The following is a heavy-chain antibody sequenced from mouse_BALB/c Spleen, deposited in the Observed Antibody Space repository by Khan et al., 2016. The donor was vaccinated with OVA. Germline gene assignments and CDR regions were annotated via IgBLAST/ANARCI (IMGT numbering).Heavy chain of an antibody. Sequence: VQLQESGAELVKPGASVKLSCKTSGYTFTNYWIQWVKQRPGQGLGWIGQIFPGTGTTYSNENFKAKATLTVDTSSSTAYMQLSSLTSEDSDVYFCARGYFGNYEFAYWGQGTLVTVSA. CDR1: GYTFTNYW. V-gene: IGHV1S132*01. J-gene: IGHJ3*01. D-gene: IGHD2-1*01. CDR2: IFPGTGTT. CDR3: ARGYFGNYEFAY.